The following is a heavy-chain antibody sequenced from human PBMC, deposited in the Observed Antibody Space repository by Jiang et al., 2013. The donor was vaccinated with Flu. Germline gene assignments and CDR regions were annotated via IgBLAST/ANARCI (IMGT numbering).Heavy chain of an antibody. V-gene: IGHV4-39*01. CDR2: IYYSGST. J-gene: IGHJ3*02. CDR3: MRSEYYYDRSGYYYVETFDI. D-gene: IGHD3-22*01. Sequence: LLKPSETLSLTCTVSGGSISSASASYYWGWIRQPPGKGLEWIGSIYYSGSTYYNPSLKSRVSISVDASKIQFSLKLSSVTAADTAVYYCMRSEYYYDRSGYYYVETFDI. CDR1: GGSISSASASYY.